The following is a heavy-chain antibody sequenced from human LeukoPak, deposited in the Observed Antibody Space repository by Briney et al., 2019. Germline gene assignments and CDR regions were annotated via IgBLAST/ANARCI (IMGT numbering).Heavy chain of an antibody. Sequence: ASVKVSCKASGYTFTSYAMHWVRQAPGQRLEWMGWINAGNGNTKYSQKFQGRVTITRDTSASTAYMELSSLRSEDTAVYYCARVGRYCSSTSCYIWFDPWGQGTLVTVSS. V-gene: IGHV1-3*01. D-gene: IGHD2-2*01. CDR1: GYTFTSYA. CDR2: INAGNGNT. CDR3: ARVGRYCSSTSCYIWFDP. J-gene: IGHJ5*02.